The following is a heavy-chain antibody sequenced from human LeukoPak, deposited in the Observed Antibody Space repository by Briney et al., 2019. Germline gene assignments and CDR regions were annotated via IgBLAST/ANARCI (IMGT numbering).Heavy chain of an antibody. CDR3: ARFSTNTAPYYYYVMDV. Sequence: SETLSLTCTVSGGSISSYYWSWIRQPPGKGLEWIGYIYYSGSTNYNPSLKSRVTISVDTSKNQFSLKLSSVTAADTAVYYCARFSTNTAPYYYYVMDVWGQGTTVTVSS. J-gene: IGHJ6*02. CDR1: GGSISSYY. D-gene: IGHD2-8*01. CDR2: IYYSGST. V-gene: IGHV4-59*08.